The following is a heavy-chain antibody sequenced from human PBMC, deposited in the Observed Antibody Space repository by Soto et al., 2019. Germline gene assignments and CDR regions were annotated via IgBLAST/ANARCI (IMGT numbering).Heavy chain of an antibody. CDR1: GGSISSGGYY. CDR2: IYYSGST. J-gene: IGHJ6*02. V-gene: IGHV4-31*03. Sequence: PSETLSLTCTVSGGSISSGGYYWSWIRQHPGRGLEGIGYIYYSGSTYYNPSLKSRVTISVDTSKNQFSLKLSSVTAADTAVYYCARGRQPDYYYYYGMDVWGQGTTVTVSS. CDR3: ARGRQPDYYYYYGMDV. D-gene: IGHD6-13*01.